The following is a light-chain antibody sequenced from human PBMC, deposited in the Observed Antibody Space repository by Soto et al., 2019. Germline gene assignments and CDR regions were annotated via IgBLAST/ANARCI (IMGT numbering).Light chain of an antibody. J-gene: IGLJ2*01. Sequence: QSALTQPPSASGSPGQSVAISCTGTSSDVGGYNYVSWYQQHPGKAPKLMIYEVSKRPSGVPDRFSGSKSGNTASLTVSGLQAEDEADYHCSSYASSNTVVFGGGTKVTVL. V-gene: IGLV2-8*01. CDR3: SSYASSNTVV. CDR2: EVS. CDR1: SSDVGGYNY.